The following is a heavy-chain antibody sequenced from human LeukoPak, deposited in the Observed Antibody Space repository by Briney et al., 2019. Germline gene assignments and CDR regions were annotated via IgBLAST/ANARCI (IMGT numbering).Heavy chain of an antibody. J-gene: IGHJ4*02. D-gene: IGHD4-23*01. V-gene: IGHV1-8*01. CDR2: MNPNSGNT. Sequence: ASVKVSCKASGYTFTSYDINWVRQATGQGLEWMGWMNPNSGNTGYAQKFQGRVTMTRNTSISTAYMELSSLRSEDTAVYYRASSRSYGGNSALDYWGQGTLVTVSS. CDR1: GYTFTSYD. CDR3: ASSRSYGGNSALDY.